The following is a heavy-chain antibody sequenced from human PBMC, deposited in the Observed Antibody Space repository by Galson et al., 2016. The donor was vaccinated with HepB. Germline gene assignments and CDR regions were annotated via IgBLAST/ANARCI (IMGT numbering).Heavy chain of an antibody. CDR2: IGSRSSPI. Sequence: SLRLSCAASGFTFSSYGMHWVRQAPGKGLERVSYIGSRSSPIHYADSVKGRFTISRDNAKNLLYLQMNSLRDEDTAVYYCARVDEGYYYLIDYWGQGALVTVSS. D-gene: IGHD3-22*01. CDR3: ARVDEGYYYLIDY. J-gene: IGHJ4*02. CDR1: GFTFSSYG. V-gene: IGHV3-48*02.